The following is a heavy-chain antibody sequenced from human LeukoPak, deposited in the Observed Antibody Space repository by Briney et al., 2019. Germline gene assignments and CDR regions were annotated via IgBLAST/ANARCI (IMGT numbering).Heavy chain of an antibody. Sequence: GGSLRLSCAASGFIFSTYSMNWVRQAPGKGLEWVSSISSSSSYIYYADSVKGRFTISRDNAKNSLYLQMNSLRAEDTAVYYCARGPMENYVQHFDYWGQGTLVTVSS. J-gene: IGHJ4*02. V-gene: IGHV3-21*01. CDR2: ISSSSSYI. CDR3: ARGPMENYVQHFDY. CDR1: GFIFSTYS. D-gene: IGHD1-7*01.